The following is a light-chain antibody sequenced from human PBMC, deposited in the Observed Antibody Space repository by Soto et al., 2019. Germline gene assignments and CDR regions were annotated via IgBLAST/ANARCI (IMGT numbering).Light chain of an antibody. Sequence: DIVVTQSPATLSASPGERVTLSCRASQFVSSRLAWYQQRPGQVPRLLIYDTSTRAPGISARFSGSGSGTEFTLTISSLQSEDFATYYCQQLNSYPPWTFGQGTKLEIK. CDR3: QQLNSYPPWT. J-gene: IGKJ2*02. CDR1: QFVSSR. CDR2: DTS. V-gene: IGKV3-15*01.